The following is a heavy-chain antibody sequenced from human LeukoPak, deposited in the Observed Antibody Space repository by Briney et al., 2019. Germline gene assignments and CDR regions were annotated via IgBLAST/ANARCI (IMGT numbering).Heavy chain of an antibody. D-gene: IGHD6-19*01. CDR3: AKHGSGRYFDY. V-gene: IGHV3-23*01. Sequence: GGSLRLSCAASGFTFSTFSNYGMSWVRQAPGKGLEWVSAISDSGGKTYYADSMKGRFTISRDNSKNTLYLQMNSLRAEDTAVYYCAKHGSGRYFDYWGQGTLVTVFS. J-gene: IGHJ4*02. CDR2: ISDSGGKT. CDR1: GFTFSTFSNYG.